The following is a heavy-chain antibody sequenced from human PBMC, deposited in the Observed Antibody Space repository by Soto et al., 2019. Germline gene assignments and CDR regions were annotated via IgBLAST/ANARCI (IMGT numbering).Heavy chain of an antibody. CDR2: TIPIFGTA. V-gene: IGHV1-69*01. D-gene: IGHD6-6*01. Sequence: QVQLVQSGAEVKKPGSSVKVSCKASGGTFSSYAISWVRQAPGQGLEWMGGTIPIFGTANYARKFQGRVTITADESTSTAYMELSILRSEDTAVYYCARVNSSSSDIYYYGMDVWVQGTTVTVSS. CDR1: GGTFSSYA. CDR3: ARVNSSSSDIYYYGMDV. J-gene: IGHJ6*02.